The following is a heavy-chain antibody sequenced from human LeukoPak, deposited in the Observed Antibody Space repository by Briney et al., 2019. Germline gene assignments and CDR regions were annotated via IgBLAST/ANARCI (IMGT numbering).Heavy chain of an antibody. CDR1: GASISGHY. V-gene: IGHV4-59*11. D-gene: IGHD5-24*01. Sequence: SETLSLTCLVSGASISGHYWSWLRQPPGKGLEWIGYIYHSGATRYTSSLKSRVTMSLDTSKNNFSLKLSAVTAADTAVYYCARGNGMATFPWDSWGEGTLVTVSS. J-gene: IGHJ4*02. CDR2: IYHSGAT. CDR3: ARGNGMATFPWDS.